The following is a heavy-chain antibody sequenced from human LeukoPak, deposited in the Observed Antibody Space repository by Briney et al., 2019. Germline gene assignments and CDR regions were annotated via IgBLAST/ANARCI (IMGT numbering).Heavy chain of an antibody. CDR1: GGSISSGAHY. J-gene: IGHJ3*02. CDR2: IYHSGST. D-gene: IGHD3-3*01. Sequence: PSETLSLTCTVSGGSISSGAHYWSWIRQPPGKGLEWIGYIYHSGSTYYNPSLKSRVATSVDRSKNQFSLKLSSVTAADTAVYYCARARGVVITRAFDIWGQGTMVTVSS. V-gene: IGHV4-30-2*01. CDR3: ARARGVVITRAFDI.